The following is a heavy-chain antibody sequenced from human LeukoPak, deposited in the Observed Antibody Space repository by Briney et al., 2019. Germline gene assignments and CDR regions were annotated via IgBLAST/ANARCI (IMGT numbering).Heavy chain of an antibody. CDR2: INEDGSER. CDR1: GFTFSSYW. J-gene: IGHJ4*02. Sequence: PGGSLRLSCAASGFTFSSYWMSWVRQAPGKGLEWLANINEDGSERFYVDSVKGRFTISRDNAKNSLYLQMNSLRAEDTAVYYCARAAGGTSRDYWGQGTLVTVSS. CDR3: ARAAGGTSRDY. D-gene: IGHD1-26*01. V-gene: IGHV3-7*01.